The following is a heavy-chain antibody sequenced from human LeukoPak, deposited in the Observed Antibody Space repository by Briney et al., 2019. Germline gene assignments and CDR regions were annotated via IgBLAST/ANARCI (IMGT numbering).Heavy chain of an antibody. CDR2: ISGSGGST. CDR3: AEQDFWSGSHAFDI. D-gene: IGHD3-3*01. V-gene: IGHV3-23*01. CDR1: GFTFSSYA. J-gene: IGHJ3*02. Sequence: GGSPRLSCAASGFTFSSYAMSWVRQAPGKGLEWVPAISGSGGSTYYADSVKGRFTISRDNSKNTLYLQMNSLRAEDTAVYYCAEQDFWSGSHAFDIWGQGTMVTVSS.